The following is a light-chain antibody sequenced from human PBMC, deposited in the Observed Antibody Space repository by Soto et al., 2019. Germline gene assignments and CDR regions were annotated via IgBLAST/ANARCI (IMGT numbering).Light chain of an antibody. V-gene: IGLV2-14*01. CDR2: EVS. CDR1: RSDVGGYYY. J-gene: IGLJ1*01. CDR3: ISYTSSSPYV. Sequence: QSVLTQPASVSGSPGQSITISCTGTRSDVGGYYYVSWYQHHPGRAPKLMIYEVSNRPSGVSNRFSGSKSGNTASLTISGLQAEDEADYYCISYTSSSPYVFGTGTKLTVL.